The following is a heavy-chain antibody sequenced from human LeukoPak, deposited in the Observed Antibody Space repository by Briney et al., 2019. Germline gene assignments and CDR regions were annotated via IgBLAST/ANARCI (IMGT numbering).Heavy chain of an antibody. CDR3: TRGRGYSYGWIGEKLLDY. CDR1: GFTFSKHW. CDR2: INSEGSRT. J-gene: IGHJ4*02. Sequence: PGGSLRLSCAASGFTFSKHWMHWVRQAPGKGRVWVSRINSEGSRTTYADSVKGRFTLSRDNAKNTLYLQMNSLKTEDTAVYYCTRGRGYSYGWIGEKLLDYWGQGTLVTVSS. V-gene: IGHV3-74*01. D-gene: IGHD5-18*01.